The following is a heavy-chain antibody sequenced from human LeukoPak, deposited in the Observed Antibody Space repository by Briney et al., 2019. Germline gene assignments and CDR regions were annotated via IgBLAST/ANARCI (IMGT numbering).Heavy chain of an antibody. J-gene: IGHJ5*02. V-gene: IGHV4-59*01. Sequence: SETLSLTCTVSGGSISSYYWSWIRQPPGKGLEWIGYIYYSGSTNYNPSLKSRVTISVDTSKNQFSLKLSSVTAADTAVYYCARGVDIVVVVAATTPWFDPWGQGTLVTVSS. CDR3: ARGVDIVVVVAATTPWFDP. CDR2: IYYSGST. CDR1: GGSISSYY. D-gene: IGHD2-15*01.